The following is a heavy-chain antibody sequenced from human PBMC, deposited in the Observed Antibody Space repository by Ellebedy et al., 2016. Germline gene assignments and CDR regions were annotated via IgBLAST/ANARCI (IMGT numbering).Heavy chain of an antibody. Sequence: GESLKISXKGSGYNFTNYWIGWLRQMPGKGLEWMATIYPDTSETRFNPSFQGQVTISVDKSISTVYLQWSSLRASDTAMYYCAFSLYEGEYFYYMDVWGKGTTVSVSS. V-gene: IGHV5-51*01. CDR1: GYNFTNYW. CDR2: IYPDTSET. D-gene: IGHD5/OR15-5a*01. J-gene: IGHJ6*03. CDR3: AFSLYEGEYFYYMDV.